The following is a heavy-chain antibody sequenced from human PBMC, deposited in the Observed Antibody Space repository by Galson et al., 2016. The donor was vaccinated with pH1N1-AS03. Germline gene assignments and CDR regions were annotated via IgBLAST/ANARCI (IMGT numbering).Heavy chain of an antibody. Sequence: SVKVSCKASGGSFNTYTITWVRQAPGQRFEWLGGITPLFGAANYAQKFQGRVTITADESTTTAYMELSSLRSEDTAVHYCARGPSRFLDRYYYFGMDVWGQGTTVTVSS. CDR3: ARGPSRFLDRYYYFGMDV. CDR1: GGSFNTYT. J-gene: IGHJ6*02. D-gene: IGHD3-3*01. V-gene: IGHV1-69*13. CDR2: ITPLFGAA.